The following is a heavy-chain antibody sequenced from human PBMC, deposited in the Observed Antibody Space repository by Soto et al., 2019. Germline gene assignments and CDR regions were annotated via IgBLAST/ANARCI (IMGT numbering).Heavy chain of an antibody. D-gene: IGHD2-15*01. Sequence: GGSLRLSCAASGFTFSSYWMHWVRQAPGKGLVCVSRINSDGSSTSYAGSVKGRFTISRDNAKNTLYLQMNSLRAEDTAVYYCVRTSLVVAAATREDYWGQGTLVTVSS. CDR3: VRTSLVVAAATREDY. J-gene: IGHJ4*02. V-gene: IGHV3-74*01. CDR1: GFTFSSYW. CDR2: INSDGSST.